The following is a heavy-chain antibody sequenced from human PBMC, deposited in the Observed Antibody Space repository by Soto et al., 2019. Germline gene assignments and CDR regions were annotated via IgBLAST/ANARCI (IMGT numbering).Heavy chain of an antibody. D-gene: IGHD1-1*01. CDR1: GFTFNSYS. CDR3: ARYDAFKAFDL. CDR2: ISSGSVHI. Sequence: EVELVESGGGLVKPGGSLRLSCAASGFTFNSYSVNWVRQAPGTGLEWVASISSGSVHIDFADSVKVRFTISRDEVTNSGSLQMDSLRVEDTGIYYCARYDAFKAFDLWGQGTMVTVSS. J-gene: IGHJ3*01. V-gene: IGHV3-21*02.